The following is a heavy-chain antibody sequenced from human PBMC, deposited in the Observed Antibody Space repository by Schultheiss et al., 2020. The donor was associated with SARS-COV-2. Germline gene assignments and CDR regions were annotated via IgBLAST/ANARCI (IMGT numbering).Heavy chain of an antibody. Sequence: SETLSLTCTVSGGSISSYYWSWIRQPAGKGLEWIGRIYTSGSTNYNPSLKSRVTISVDTSKNQFSLKLSSVTAADTAVYYCARGPYSSSWYWFDPWGQGTLVTVSS. D-gene: IGHD6-13*01. V-gene: IGHV4-4*07. CDR3: ARGPYSSSWYWFDP. CDR2: IYTSGST. CDR1: GGSISSYY. J-gene: IGHJ5*02.